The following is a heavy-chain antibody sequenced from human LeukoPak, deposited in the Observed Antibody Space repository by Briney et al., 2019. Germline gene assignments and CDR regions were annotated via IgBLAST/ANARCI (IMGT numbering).Heavy chain of an antibody. CDR2: ISAYNGNT. CDR3: ARAYCSSTSCYNFADY. D-gene: IGHD2-2*02. CDR1: GYTFTSYG. J-gene: IGHJ4*02. V-gene: IGHV1-18*01. Sequence: ASVKVSCKASGYTFTSYGISWVRQAPGQGLEWMGWISAYNGNTNYAQKLQGRVTMTTDTSTSTAYMELRSLRSDDTAVYYCARAYCSSTSCYNFADYWGQGTLVTVSS.